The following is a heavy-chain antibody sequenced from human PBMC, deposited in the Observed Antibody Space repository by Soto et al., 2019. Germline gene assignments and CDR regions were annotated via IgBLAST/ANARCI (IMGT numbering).Heavy chain of an antibody. CDR1: GFSLTTSGVG. V-gene: IGHV2-5*02. Sequence: QITLNESGPTLVNPRQTLTLTCTFSGFSLTTSGVGVGWIRQSPGKAPEWLALIYWDDDKRYSPSLKSRLTTPKDPSKNQVVLTMADLDPADTATYYCAHRVLRTVFGLVTTTAIYFDFWGQGTPVAVSS. D-gene: IGHD3-3*01. CDR2: IYWDDDK. CDR3: AHRVLRTVFGLVTTTAIYFDF. J-gene: IGHJ4*02.